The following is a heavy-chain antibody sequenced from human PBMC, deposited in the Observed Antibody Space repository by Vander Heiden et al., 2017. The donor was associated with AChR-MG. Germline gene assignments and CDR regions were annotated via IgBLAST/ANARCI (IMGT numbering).Heavy chain of an antibody. CDR2: INHSGST. V-gene: IGHV4-34*01. D-gene: IGHD1-7*01. Sequence: QVQLQQWGAGRVKPSETLSLTCAVYGGSFSGYYWSWIRQPPGKGLEWIGEINHSGSTNYNPSLKSRVTISVDTSKNQFSLKLSSVTAADTAVYYCARGLDNWNYLVDYWGQGTLVTVSS. J-gene: IGHJ4*02. CDR1: GGSFSGYY. CDR3: ARGLDNWNYLVDY.